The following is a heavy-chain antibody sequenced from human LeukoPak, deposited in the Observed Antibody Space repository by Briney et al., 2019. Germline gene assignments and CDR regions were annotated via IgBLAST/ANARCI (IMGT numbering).Heavy chain of an antibody. CDR3: ARESKYYYDSSGYYRPDFDY. CDR1: GGTFSSYA. Sequence: GASVKVSCKASGGTFSSYAISWVRQAPGQGLEWMGRIIPILGIANYAQKFQGRVTITADKSTSTAYMELGSLRSEDTAVYYCARESKYYYDSSGYYRPDFDYWGQGTLVTVSS. J-gene: IGHJ4*02. CDR2: IIPILGIA. V-gene: IGHV1-69*04. D-gene: IGHD3-22*01.